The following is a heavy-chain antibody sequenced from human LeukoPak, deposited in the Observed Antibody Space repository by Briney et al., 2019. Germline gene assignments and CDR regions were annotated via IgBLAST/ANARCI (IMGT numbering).Heavy chain of an antibody. CDR3: AKDIGLSITMIWFDP. CDR1: GFTFDDYA. Sequence: GRSLRLSCAASGFTFDDYAMHWVRQAPGKGLEWVSGISWNSGSIGYADSVKGRFTISRDSAKNSLYLQMNSLRAEDTALYYCAKDIGLSITMIWFDPWGQGTLVTVSS. CDR2: ISWNSGSI. D-gene: IGHD3-22*01. V-gene: IGHV3-9*01. J-gene: IGHJ5*02.